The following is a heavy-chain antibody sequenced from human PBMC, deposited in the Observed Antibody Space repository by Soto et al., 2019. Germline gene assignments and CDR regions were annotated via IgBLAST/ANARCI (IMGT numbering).Heavy chain of an antibody. V-gene: IGHV3-23*01. CDR1: GFTFSSYA. D-gene: IGHD2-2*01. Sequence: GGSLRLSCAASGFTFSSYAMSWVRQAPGKGLEWVSAISGSGGSAYYADSVKGRFTISRDNSKNTLYLQMNSLRAEDTAVYYCAKDLGYCSSTSCQTDYYGMDVWGQGTTVTVSS. CDR2: ISGSGGSA. J-gene: IGHJ6*02. CDR3: AKDLGYCSSTSCQTDYYGMDV.